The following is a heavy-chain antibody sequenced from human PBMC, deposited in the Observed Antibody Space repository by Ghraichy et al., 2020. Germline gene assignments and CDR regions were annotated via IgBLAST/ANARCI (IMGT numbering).Heavy chain of an antibody. V-gene: IGHV4-39*01. Sequence: SETLSLTCTVSGGSISSSGYYWDWIRQSPGKGLEWIGSIYYSGTTYYNPSLKSRVTISVDTSKNQFSLKLSSVTAADTAVYFCARGPRSYFDYSGQGTLVTVCS. CDR3: ARGPRSYFDY. CDR2: IYYSGTT. J-gene: IGHJ4*02. CDR1: GGSISSSGYY.